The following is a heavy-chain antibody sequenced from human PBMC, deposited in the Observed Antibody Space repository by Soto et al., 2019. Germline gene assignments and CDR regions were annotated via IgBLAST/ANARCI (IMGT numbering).Heavy chain of an antibody. V-gene: IGHV1-69*06. CDR3: ARAVGYCSGGSCYYFDY. Sequence: GASVKVSCKASGGTFSSYAISWVRQAPGQGLEWMGGIIPIFGTANYAQKFQGRVTITADKSTGTAYMELSSLRSEGTAVYYCARAVGYCSGGSCYYFDYWGQGTLVTVS. CDR1: GGTFSSYA. J-gene: IGHJ4*02. CDR2: IIPIFGTA. D-gene: IGHD2-15*01.